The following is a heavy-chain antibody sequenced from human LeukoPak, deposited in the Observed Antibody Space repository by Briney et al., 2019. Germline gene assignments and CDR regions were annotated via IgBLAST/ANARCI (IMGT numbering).Heavy chain of an antibody. CDR1: GFTFSSYA. V-gene: IGHV3-23*01. Sequence: GGSLRLSCAASGFTFSSYAMSWVRQAPGKGLEWVSAISGSGGTTYYADSVKGRFTISRDNSKNTLYLQVNRLRADDTAVYYCAKDKTTMVRGVSPIDCWGQGTLVTVSS. J-gene: IGHJ4*02. CDR2: ISGSGGTT. CDR3: AKDKTTMVRGVSPIDC. D-gene: IGHD3-10*01.